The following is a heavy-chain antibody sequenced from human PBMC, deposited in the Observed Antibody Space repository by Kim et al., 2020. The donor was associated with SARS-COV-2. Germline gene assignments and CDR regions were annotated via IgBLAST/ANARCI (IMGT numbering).Heavy chain of an antibody. CDR1: GYTLTELS. CDR2: FDPEDGET. CDR3: AASTTVTTSGWFDP. J-gene: IGHJ5*02. Sequence: ASVKVSCKVSGYTLTELSMHWVRQAPGKGLEWMGGFDPEDGETIYAQKFQGRVTMTEDTSTETAYMELSSLRSEDTAVYYCAASTTVTTSGWFDPWGQGTLVTVSS. D-gene: IGHD4-17*01. V-gene: IGHV1-24*01.